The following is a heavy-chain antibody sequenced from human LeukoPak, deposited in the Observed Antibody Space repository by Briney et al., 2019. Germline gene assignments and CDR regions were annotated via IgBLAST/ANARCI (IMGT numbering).Heavy chain of an antibody. D-gene: IGHD3-10*01. V-gene: IGHV4-4*07. CDR3: ARSGRAMVRGYYYYYYYMDV. J-gene: IGHJ6*03. CDR2: IYTSGST. Sequence: SETLSLTCTVSGGSISSYYWSWIRQPAGKGLEWIGRIYTSGSTNYNPSLKSRVTMSVDTSKNQFSLKLSSVTAADTAVYYCARSGRAMVRGYYYYYYYMDVWGKGTTVTVSS. CDR1: GGSISSYY.